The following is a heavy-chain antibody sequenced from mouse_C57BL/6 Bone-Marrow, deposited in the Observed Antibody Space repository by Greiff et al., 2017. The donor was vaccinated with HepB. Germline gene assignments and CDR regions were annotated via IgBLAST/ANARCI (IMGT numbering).Heavy chain of an antibody. V-gene: IGHV14-4*01. Sequence: VQLQQSGAELVRPGASVKLSCTASGFNIKDDYMHWVKQRPEQGLEWLGWIDPENGDTEYASKFQGKATITADTSSNTAYLQLSSLTSEDTAVYYCITTVVALYYYAMDYWGQGTSVTVSS. J-gene: IGHJ4*01. CDR1: GFNIKDDY. CDR2: IDPENGDT. CDR3: ITTVVALYYYAMDY. D-gene: IGHD1-1*01.